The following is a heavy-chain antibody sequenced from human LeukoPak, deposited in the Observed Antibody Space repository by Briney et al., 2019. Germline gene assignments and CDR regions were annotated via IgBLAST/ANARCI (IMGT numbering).Heavy chain of an antibody. J-gene: IGHJ4*02. Sequence: SGPTLVKPTQTLTLTCTFSGFSLSTSGVGVGWIRQPPGKALEWLALIYWDDDKRYSPSLKSRLTITKDTPKNQVVLTMTNMDPVDTATYYCAHLSSSWRILGYWGQGTLVTVSS. D-gene: IGHD6-13*01. V-gene: IGHV2-5*02. CDR2: IYWDDDK. CDR1: GFSLSTSGVG. CDR3: AHLSSSWRILGY.